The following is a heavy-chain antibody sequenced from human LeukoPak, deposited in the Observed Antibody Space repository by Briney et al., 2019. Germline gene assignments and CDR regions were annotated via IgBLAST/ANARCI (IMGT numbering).Heavy chain of an antibody. CDR2: INPNSGGT. Sequence: AASVKVPCKASGYTFTGYYMRWVRQAPGQGLEWMGWINPNSGGTNYAQKFQGWVTMTRDTSISTAYMELSRLRSDDTAVYYCARGQQLQPPDYWGQGTLVTVSS. D-gene: IGHD6-13*01. CDR1: GYTFTGYY. CDR3: ARGQQLQPPDY. V-gene: IGHV1-2*04. J-gene: IGHJ4*02.